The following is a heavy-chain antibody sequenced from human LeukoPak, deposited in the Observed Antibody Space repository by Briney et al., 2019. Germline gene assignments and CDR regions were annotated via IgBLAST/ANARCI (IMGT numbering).Heavy chain of an antibody. V-gene: IGHV3-7*01. CDR3: ARRQGSYFDTSGYYYG. D-gene: IGHD3-22*01. Sequence: GGSLRLSCAASGFTFSSYAMSWVRQAPGKGLEWVANIKQDGSEKYYVDSVKGRFTISRDNAKNSLYLQMNSLRAEDTAVYYCARRQGSYFDTSGYYYGWGQGTLVTVSS. CDR1: GFTFSSYA. CDR2: IKQDGSEK. J-gene: IGHJ4*02.